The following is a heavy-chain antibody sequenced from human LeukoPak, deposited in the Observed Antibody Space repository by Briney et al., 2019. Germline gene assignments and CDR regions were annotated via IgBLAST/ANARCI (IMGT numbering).Heavy chain of an antibody. J-gene: IGHJ6*02. V-gene: IGHV3-9*01. CDR2: ISWNSGSI. CDR3: AKDIGCTNGVCYRGYYYYYGMDV. CDR1: GFTFDDYA. D-gene: IGHD2-8*01. Sequence: GRSLRPSCAASGFTFDDYAMHWVRQAPGKGLEWVSGISWNSGSIGYADSVKGRFTISRDNAKNSLYLQMNSLRAEDTALYYCAKDIGCTNGVCYRGYYYYYGMDVWGQGTTVTVSS.